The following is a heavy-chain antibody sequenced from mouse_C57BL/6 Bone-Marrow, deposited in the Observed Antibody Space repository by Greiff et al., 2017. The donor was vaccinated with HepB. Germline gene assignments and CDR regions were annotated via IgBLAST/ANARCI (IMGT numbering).Heavy chain of an antibody. Sequence: VQLQQSGPELVKPGASVKIPCKASGYTFTDYNMDWVKQSHGKSLEWIGDINLNNGGTIYNQKFKGKATLTVDKSSSTAYMELRSLTSEDTAVYYCARGYAWFAYWGQGTLVTVSA. J-gene: IGHJ3*01. V-gene: IGHV1-18*01. CDR1: GYTFTDYN. D-gene: IGHD1-2*01. CDR2: INLNNGGT. CDR3: ARGYAWFAY.